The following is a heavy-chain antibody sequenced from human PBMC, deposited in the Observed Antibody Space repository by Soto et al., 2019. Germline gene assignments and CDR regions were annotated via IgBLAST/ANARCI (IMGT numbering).Heavy chain of an antibody. CDR1: GFSLSTSGVG. D-gene: IGHD3-22*01. CDR2: IYWDDDK. CDR3: AHEPVSSGDGDAFDI. J-gene: IGHJ3*02. Sequence: QITLKESGPTLVKPTQTLTLTCTFSGFSLSTSGVGVGWIRQPPGKALEWLALIYWDDDKRYSPSLKSRLTITKHTSKNQVLLTMTNMDPVDTATYYCAHEPVSSGDGDAFDIWGQGTMVTVSS. V-gene: IGHV2-5*02.